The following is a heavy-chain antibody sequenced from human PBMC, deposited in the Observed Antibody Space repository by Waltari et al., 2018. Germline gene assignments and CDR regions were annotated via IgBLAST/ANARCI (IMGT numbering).Heavy chain of an antibody. J-gene: IGHJ5*02. CDR1: GHPISSNYY. Sequence: QVQLQESGPGLVTPSETLSLSCKVSGHPISSNYYWAWIRQPPGKGPEWIGTIYHTGSTYYNPSLKSRVTISVDTSKNQFSLNLNSVTAADTAVYYCARGAYHDFWSGDYPYNWFDPWGQGTLVTVSS. D-gene: IGHD3-3*01. CDR2: IYHTGST. CDR3: ARGAYHDFWSGDYPYNWFDP. V-gene: IGHV4-38-2*02.